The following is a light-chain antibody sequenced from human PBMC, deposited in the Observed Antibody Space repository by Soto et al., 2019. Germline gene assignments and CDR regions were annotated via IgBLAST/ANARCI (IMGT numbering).Light chain of an antibody. V-gene: IGKV3-11*02. CDR2: DAS. CDR1: QDVSIF. Sequence: EILLAQSPATLSLSPGERATLSCKASQDVSIFLAWYQQKPGQPPRLLIHDASNRATGVPARFSGSGSGRDFTLTITSLEPEDFATYYCQKCDYLPIFGPGTTVDFK. CDR3: QKCDYLPI. J-gene: IGKJ3*01.